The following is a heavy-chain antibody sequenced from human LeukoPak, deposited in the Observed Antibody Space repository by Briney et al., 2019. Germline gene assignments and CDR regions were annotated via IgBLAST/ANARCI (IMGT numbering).Heavy chain of an antibody. V-gene: IGHV4-61*02. J-gene: IGHJ4*02. CDR3: ARALKPYYDILTGYYLSPTLFDY. CDR1: GGSISSGSYY. CDR2: IYTSGST. Sequence: SETLSLTCTVSGGSISSGSYYWSWIRQPAGKGLEWIGRIYTSGSTNYNPSLKSRVTISVDTSKNQFSLKLSSVTAADTAVYYCARALKPYYDILTGYYLSPTLFDYWGQGTLVTVSS. D-gene: IGHD3-9*01.